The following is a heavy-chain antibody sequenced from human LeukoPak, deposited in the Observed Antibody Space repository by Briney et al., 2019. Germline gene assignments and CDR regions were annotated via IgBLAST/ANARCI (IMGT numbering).Heavy chain of an antibody. CDR3: AREVPPVAKYYFDY. Sequence: GGSLRLSCAASGFTVSSDHMSWVRQAPGKGLEWVSVIYAGGSTYYADSVKGRFTISRDNSKNTLYLQMNSLRVEDTAVYYCAREVPPVAKYYFDYWGQGTLVTVSS. D-gene: IGHD2-2*01. CDR1: GFTVSSDH. J-gene: IGHJ4*02. CDR2: IYAGGST. V-gene: IGHV3-53*01.